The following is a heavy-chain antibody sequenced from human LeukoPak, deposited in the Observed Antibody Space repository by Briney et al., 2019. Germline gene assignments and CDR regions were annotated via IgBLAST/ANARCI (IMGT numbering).Heavy chain of an antibody. CDR2: IYYSGST. J-gene: IGHJ4*02. D-gene: IGHD3-16*01. CDR1: GGSISSYY. Sequence: SETLSLTCTVSGGSISSYYWSWIRQPPGKGLEWIGYIYYSGSTNYNPSLKSRVTISVDTSKNQFSLKLSSVTVADTAVYYCARDLARGVFDYWGQGTLVTVSS. CDR3: ARDLARGVFDY. V-gene: IGHV4-59*01.